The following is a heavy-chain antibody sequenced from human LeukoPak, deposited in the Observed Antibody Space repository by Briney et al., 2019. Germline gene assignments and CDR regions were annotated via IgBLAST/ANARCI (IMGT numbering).Heavy chain of an antibody. Sequence: SETLSLTCTVSGGSISSSSYYWGWIRQPPGKGLEWIASFYYSGRTYYNPSLKSRVTLSVDESKNQFSLRLSSVTAADTAIYYCARDLSGAGGYWGQGTLVTVSS. CDR1: GGSISSSSYY. J-gene: IGHJ4*02. V-gene: IGHV4-39*07. CDR3: ARDLSGAGGY. D-gene: IGHD3-3*01. CDR2: FYYSGRT.